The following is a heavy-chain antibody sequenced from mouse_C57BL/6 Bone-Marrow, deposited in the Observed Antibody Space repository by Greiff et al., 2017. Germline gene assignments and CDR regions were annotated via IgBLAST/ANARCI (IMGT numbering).Heavy chain of an antibody. Sequence: EVQLQQSGAELVRPGASVKLSCTASGFNIKDDYMHWVKQRPEQGLEWIGWIDPENGDTEYASKFQGKATITADTSSNTAYLQLSSLTSEDTAVYYCGLRDLYAMDYWGQGTSVTVSS. CDR3: GLRDLYAMDY. CDR2: IDPENGDT. V-gene: IGHV14-4*01. CDR1: GFNIKDDY. D-gene: IGHD1-1*01. J-gene: IGHJ4*01.